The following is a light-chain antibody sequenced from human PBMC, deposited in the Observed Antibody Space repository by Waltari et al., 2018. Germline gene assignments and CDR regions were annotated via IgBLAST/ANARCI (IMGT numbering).Light chain of an antibody. CDR1: GSNIWAGYD. V-gene: IGLV1-40*01. Sequence: QSVLTQPPSVSGAPGQRVTISCTGSGSNIWAGYDVHWYQQLPRAAPKLLIYGSTSRPLGVPARFFGSTSGTSASLAITGLQAEDEADYYCQSYDTSLSVVFGGGTKLTVL. CDR2: GST. CDR3: QSYDTSLSVV. J-gene: IGLJ3*02.